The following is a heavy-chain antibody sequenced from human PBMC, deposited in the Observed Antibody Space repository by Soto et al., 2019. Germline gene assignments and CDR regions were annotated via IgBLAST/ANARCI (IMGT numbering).Heavy chain of an antibody. V-gene: IGHV4-59*01. CDR1: GGSISSYY. CDR2: IYYSGST. J-gene: IGHJ6*02. D-gene: IGHD1-1*01. CDR3: ARDKGFGTLNYYSGLDV. Sequence: ASETLSLTCTVFGGSISSYYWSSIRQPPGKGLEWIGCIYYSGSTNYNPSLKIRVTISVDTSKNQFSLKLSSVTAADTAVYYCARDKGFGTLNYYSGLDVWAQGTTVPVSS.